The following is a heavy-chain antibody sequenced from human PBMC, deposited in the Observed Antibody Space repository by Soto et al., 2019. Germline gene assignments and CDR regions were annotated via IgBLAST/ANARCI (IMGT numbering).Heavy chain of an antibody. CDR3: AKDRITMVRGVITYYYYYGMDV. Sequence: GGSLRLSCAASVFTFSSYAMSWVRQAPGKGLEWVSAISGSGGSTYYADSVKGRFTISRDNSKNTLYLQMNSLRAEDTAVYYCAKDRITMVRGVITYYYYYGMDVWGQGTTVTVSS. CDR2: ISGSGGST. CDR1: VFTFSSYA. V-gene: IGHV3-23*01. J-gene: IGHJ6*02. D-gene: IGHD3-10*01.